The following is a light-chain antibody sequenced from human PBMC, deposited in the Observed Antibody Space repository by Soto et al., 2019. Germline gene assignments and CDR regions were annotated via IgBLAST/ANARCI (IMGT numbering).Light chain of an antibody. J-gene: IGLJ2*01. Sequence: SYELTQPPWVSVSPGQTARITCSGDALPKQYTYWYQQKPGQAPVLVIYEDIERPSGIPERFSGSSSGTTVSLTISGVQAEDEADYYCQSADSSGTYVVFGGGTKLTVL. CDR2: EDI. V-gene: IGLV3-25*03. CDR1: ALPKQY. CDR3: QSADSSGTYVV.